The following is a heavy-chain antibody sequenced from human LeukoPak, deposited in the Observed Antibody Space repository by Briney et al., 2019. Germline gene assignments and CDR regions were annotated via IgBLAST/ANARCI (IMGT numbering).Heavy chain of an antibody. J-gene: IGHJ5*02. D-gene: IGHD1-7*01. Sequence: SVKVSCKASGGTFSSYAISWVRQAPGQGLEWMGGIIPIFGTANYAQKFQGRVTITTDESTSTAYMELSSLRSEDTAVYYCARRQSGTGTTFNLFDPWGQGTLVTVSS. CDR1: GGTFSSYA. V-gene: IGHV1-69*05. CDR2: IIPIFGTA. CDR3: ARRQSGTGTTFNLFDP.